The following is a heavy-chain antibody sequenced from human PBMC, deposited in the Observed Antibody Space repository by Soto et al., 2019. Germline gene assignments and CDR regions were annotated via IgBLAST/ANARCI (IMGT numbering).Heavy chain of an antibody. CDR2: IKSNIDGGTT. J-gene: IGHJ4*02. D-gene: IGHD3-10*01. CDR3: TTYPHDGSGSSPRSPEY. Sequence: EVQLVESGGGLVKPGGSLRLSCAASGFTLSDAWMSWVRQAPGKGLEWVGRIKSNIDGGTTEYAAPVKGRFTISRDDSEDTLHLLMTSLKTENTALYYCTTYPHDGSGSSPRSPEYWGQGTLVTVSS. CDR1: GFTLSDAW. V-gene: IGHV3-15*01.